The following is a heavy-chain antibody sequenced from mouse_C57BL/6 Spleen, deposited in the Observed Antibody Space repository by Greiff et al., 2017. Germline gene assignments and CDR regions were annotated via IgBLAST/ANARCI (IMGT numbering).Heavy chain of an antibody. V-gene: IGHV1-59*01. J-gene: IGHJ2*01. CDR2: IDPSDSYT. D-gene: IGHD4-1*01. CDR3: AREKSGRFDY. CDR1: GYTFTSYW. Sequence: VQLQQSGAELVRPGTSVKLSCKASGYTFTSYWMHWVKQRPGQGLEWIGVIDPSDSYTNYNQKFKGKDTLTVDTSSSTAYMQLNSLTSEDSAVSYCAREKSGRFDYWGQGTTLTVSS.